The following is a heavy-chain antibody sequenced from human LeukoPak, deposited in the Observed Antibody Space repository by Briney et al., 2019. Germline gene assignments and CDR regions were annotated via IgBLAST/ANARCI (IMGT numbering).Heavy chain of an antibody. V-gene: IGHV3-48*03. CDR2: IIGSGDII. Sequence: GGSLRLSCAASGFTFSSYEMNWVRQAPGKGLEWISYIIGSGDIIYYADSVKGRFTISRDNAKNLVFLQMNSLRADDTAVYYCARARAPVTRISSFDIWGQGTMVTVSS. J-gene: IGHJ3*02. CDR1: GFTFSSYE. CDR3: ARARAPVTRISSFDI. D-gene: IGHD4-17*01.